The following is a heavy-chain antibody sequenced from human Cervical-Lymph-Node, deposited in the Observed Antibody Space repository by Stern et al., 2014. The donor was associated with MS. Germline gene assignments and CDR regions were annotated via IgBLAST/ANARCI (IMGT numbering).Heavy chain of an antibody. Sequence: QLVQSGAEVKKPGASVKVSCKASGYSFTSHYMHWVRQAHGQGLEWVGIINHSGDSASYAQKRQGRVTMTRDTSTSTVYMELSSLRSEDTAVYYCASGTGSKRPTGNYWGQGTLVTVSS. CDR1: GYSFTSHY. D-gene: IGHD3/OR15-3a*01. J-gene: IGHJ4*02. CDR3: ASGTGSKRPTGNY. V-gene: IGHV1-46*01. CDR2: INHSGDSA.